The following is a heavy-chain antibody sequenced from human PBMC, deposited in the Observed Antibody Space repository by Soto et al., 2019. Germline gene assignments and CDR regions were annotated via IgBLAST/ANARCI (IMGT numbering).Heavy chain of an antibody. CDR3: ARDPYCGSNSCYYNY. CDR2: IKQDGSQE. CDR1: GLTFTDYW. J-gene: IGHJ4*02. D-gene: IGHD2-2*01. Sequence: GGSLRLSCVASGLTFTDYWVSWVRQDQGKGLEWVANIKQDGSQEYYVDSVKGRFTISRDNAKNSLYLQMNNLKAEDTAVYYCARDPYCGSNSCYYNYWGQGTLVTVSS. V-gene: IGHV3-7*01.